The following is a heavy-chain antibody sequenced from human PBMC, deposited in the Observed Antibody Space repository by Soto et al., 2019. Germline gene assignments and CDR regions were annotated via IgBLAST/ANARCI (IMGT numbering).Heavy chain of an antibody. CDR3: ARADVLLWFGEIN. J-gene: IGHJ4*02. Sequence: GGSLRLSCAASVFTFSSYWMSWVRQAPGKGLEWVANIKQDGSEKYYVDSVKGRFTISRDNAKNSLYLQMNSLRAEDTAVYYCARADVLLWFGEINWGQGTLVTVSS. V-gene: IGHV3-7*03. CDR1: VFTFSSYW. D-gene: IGHD3-10*01. CDR2: IKQDGSEK.